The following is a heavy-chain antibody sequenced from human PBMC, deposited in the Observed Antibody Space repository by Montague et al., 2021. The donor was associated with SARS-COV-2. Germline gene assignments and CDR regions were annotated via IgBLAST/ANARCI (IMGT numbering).Heavy chain of an antibody. CDR3: ARGASLAGRFDY. Sequence: SETLSLTCSVSAGSVNSGTYYWNWIRQPPGKGLDWIGYVYYNGDIKHNPSLKSRVSLSLDTSMNQFSLQLNSLTAADTAVCYCARGASLAGRFDYWGQGILITVSS. CDR1: AGSVNSGTYY. V-gene: IGHV4-61*01. CDR2: VYYNGDI. D-gene: IGHD6-19*01. J-gene: IGHJ4*02.